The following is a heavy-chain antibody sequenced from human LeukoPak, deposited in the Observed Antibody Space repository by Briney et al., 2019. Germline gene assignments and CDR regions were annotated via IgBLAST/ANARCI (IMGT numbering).Heavy chain of an antibody. V-gene: IGHV1-18*01. CDR2: ISACNGNT. CDR3: ARDLTVFRTATPGY. CDR1: GYTFTSYG. Sequence: ASVKVSCKASGYTFTSYGISWVRQAPGQGLEWMGWISACNGNTNYAQKLQGRVTMTTDTSTSTAYMELRSLRSDDTAVYYCARDLTVFRTATPGYWGQGTLVTVSS. D-gene: IGHD5-24*01. J-gene: IGHJ4*02.